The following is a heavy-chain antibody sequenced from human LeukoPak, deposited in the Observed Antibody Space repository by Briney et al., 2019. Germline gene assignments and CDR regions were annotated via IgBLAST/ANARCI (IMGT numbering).Heavy chain of an antibody. D-gene: IGHD3-16*02. J-gene: IGHJ4*02. V-gene: IGHV1-18*01. Sequence: GASVKVSCKASGYTFTSYGISWVRQAPGQGLEWMGWISAYNGNTNYARKLQGRVTMTTDTSTSTAYMELRSLRSDDTAVYYCARDDNVWGSYRFRDHRLQMDYWGQGTLVTVSS. CDR3: ARDDNVWGSYRFRDHRLQMDY. CDR1: GYTFTSYG. CDR2: ISAYNGNT.